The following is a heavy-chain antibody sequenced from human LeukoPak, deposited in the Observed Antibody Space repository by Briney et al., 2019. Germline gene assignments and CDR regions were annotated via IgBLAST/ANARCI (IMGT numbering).Heavy chain of an antibody. D-gene: IGHD1-26*01. CDR3: AKQWELALDY. V-gene: IGHV3-20*04. Sequence: PGGSLRLSCAASGFTFDDYGMSWVRQAPGKGLEWVSGINWTGDSTGYADSVKGRFTTSRDNAQNSLYLQMNSLRAEDTALYYCAKQWELALDYWGQGTLVTVSS. CDR2: INWTGDST. CDR1: GFTFDDYG. J-gene: IGHJ4*02.